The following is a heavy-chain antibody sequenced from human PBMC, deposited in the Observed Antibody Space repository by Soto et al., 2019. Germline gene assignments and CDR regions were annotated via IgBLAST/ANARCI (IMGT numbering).Heavy chain of an antibody. CDR3: ARDLKPLYGDYGNDWYFDL. J-gene: IGHJ2*01. Sequence: GGSLRLSCAASGFTFSSYSMNWVRQAPGKGLEWVSYISSSSSTIYYADSVKGRFTISRDNAKNSLYLQMKSLRAEDTAVYYCARDLKPLYGDYGNDWYFDLWGRGTLVTVSS. CDR1: GFTFSSYS. V-gene: IGHV3-48*01. D-gene: IGHD4-17*01. CDR2: ISSSSSTI.